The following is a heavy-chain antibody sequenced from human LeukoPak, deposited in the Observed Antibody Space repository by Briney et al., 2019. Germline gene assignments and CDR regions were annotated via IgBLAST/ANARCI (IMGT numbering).Heavy chain of an antibody. CDR1: GGSISSSSYY. V-gene: IGHV4-39*07. J-gene: IGHJ3*02. D-gene: IGHD3-3*01. Sequence: PSETLSLTCTVSGGSISSSSYYWGWIRQPPGKGLEWIGSIYYSGSTYYNPSLKSRVTISVDTSKNQFSLKLSSVTAADTAVYYCARDEEWPYSFDIWGQGTMVTVSS. CDR2: IYYSGST. CDR3: ARDEEWPYSFDI.